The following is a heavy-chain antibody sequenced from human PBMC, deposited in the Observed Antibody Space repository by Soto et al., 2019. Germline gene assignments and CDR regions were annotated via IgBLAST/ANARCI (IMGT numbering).Heavy chain of an antibody. J-gene: IGHJ6*02. Sequence: PGGSLRLSCAASGFTFSSYGMHWVRQAPGKGLEWVAVIWYDGSNKYYADSVKGRFTISRDNSKNTVYLQMNSLRAEDTAVYYCAREWDCSSTSCYLSYYYYYGMDVWGQGTTVTVSS. CDR3: AREWDCSSTSCYLSYYYYYGMDV. CDR2: IWYDGSNK. V-gene: IGHV3-33*01. CDR1: GFTFSSYG. D-gene: IGHD2-2*01.